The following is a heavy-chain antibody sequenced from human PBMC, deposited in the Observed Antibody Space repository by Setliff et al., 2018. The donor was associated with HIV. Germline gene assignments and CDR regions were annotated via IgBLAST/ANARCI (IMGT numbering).Heavy chain of an antibody. CDR3: ARGGGPDTNFDS. J-gene: IGHJ4*02. Sequence: SETLSLTCIVSGGSISPTNYCWGWIRQTPGQGLEWIGTVCYSGSTHYKSSLKSRVTISVDTSKNQFSLRLSSVTAADTAVYYCARGGGPDTNFDSWGRGTLVTVS. V-gene: IGHV4-39*07. CDR2: VCYSGST. CDR1: GGSISPTNYC.